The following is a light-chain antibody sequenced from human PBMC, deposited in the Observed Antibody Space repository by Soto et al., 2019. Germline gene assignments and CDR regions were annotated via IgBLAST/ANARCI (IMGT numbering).Light chain of an antibody. CDR3: QQYYSYTWT. CDR1: QGISSY. CDR2: AAS. V-gene: IGKV1-8*01. Sequence: IQMTQSPSSLSASVGDRFTITCRASQGISSYLAWYQQKPGKAPKLLIYAASTLRSGVPSRFSGSGSGTDFTLTISCLQSEDFATYYCQQYYSYTWTFGQGTKVDI. J-gene: IGKJ1*01.